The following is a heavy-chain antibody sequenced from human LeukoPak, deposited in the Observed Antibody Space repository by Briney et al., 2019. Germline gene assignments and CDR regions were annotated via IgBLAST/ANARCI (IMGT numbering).Heavy chain of an antibody. D-gene: IGHD6-19*01. CDR2: ISSSSSYI. J-gene: IGHJ4*02. CDR3: ARDDSGWYDY. CDR1: GFTFSSYS. V-gene: IGHV3-21*01. Sequence: GGSLRLSCAASGFTFSSYSMNWVRQAPGKGLEWVSSISSSSSYIYYADSVKGRFTISRDNAKNSLYLQMNSLRAEDTAVYYCARDDSGWYDYWGQGPWSPSPQ.